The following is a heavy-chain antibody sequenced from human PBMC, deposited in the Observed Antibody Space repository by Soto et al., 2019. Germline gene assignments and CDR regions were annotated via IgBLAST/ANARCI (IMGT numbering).Heavy chain of an antibody. V-gene: IGHV1-2*02. J-gene: IGHJ4*02. D-gene: IGHD2-15*01. CDR2: INPNSGGT. CDR1: GYTFTGYY. Sequence: ASVKVSCKASGYTFTGYYMHWVRQAPGQGLEWMGWINPNSGGTNYAQKFQGRVTMTRDTSTSTVYMELSSLRSEDTAVYYFAIYSEPSRSLLHWGQGTLVTVSS. CDR3: AIYSEPSRSLLH.